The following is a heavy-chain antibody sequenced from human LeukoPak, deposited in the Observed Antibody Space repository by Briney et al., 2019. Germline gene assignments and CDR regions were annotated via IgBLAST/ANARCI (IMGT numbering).Heavy chain of an antibody. CDR3: ATVHSHGFSSGYLEY. CDR1: GYTFTSYD. CDR2: MNANNGNT. Sequence: ASVKVSCKASGYTFTSYDINWVRQATGQGLEWMGWMNANNGNTGYAQRFQGRVTMTRDTSISTAYMELSNLRSEDTAVYYCATVHSHGFSSGYLEYWGQGTLVTVSS. V-gene: IGHV1-8*01. D-gene: IGHD3-22*01. J-gene: IGHJ4*02.